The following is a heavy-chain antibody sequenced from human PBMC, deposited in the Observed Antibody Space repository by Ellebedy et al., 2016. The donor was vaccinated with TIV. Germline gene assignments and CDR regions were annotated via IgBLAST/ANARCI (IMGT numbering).Heavy chain of an antibody. D-gene: IGHD2-15*01. J-gene: IGHJ4*02. CDR3: ARRVAFDY. Sequence: GGSLRLSCVASGFTLSDHYVSWIRQVPGKGLEWIAYIDVSGTTIKYAGSARGRFTISRDTARNAVDLEMNSLRVEDSAVYYCARRVAFDYWGQGTLVTVSS. V-gene: IGHV3-11*01. CDR1: GFTLSDHY. CDR2: IDVSGTTI.